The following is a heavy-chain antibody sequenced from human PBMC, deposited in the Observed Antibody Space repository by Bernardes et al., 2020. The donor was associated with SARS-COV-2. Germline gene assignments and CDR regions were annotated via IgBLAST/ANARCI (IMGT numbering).Heavy chain of an antibody. V-gene: IGHV3-21*01. CDR1: GFTFSSYS. Sequence: GGSLRLSCAASGFTFSSYSMNWVRQAPGKGLEWVSSISSSSSYIYYADSVKGRFTISRDNAKNSLYLQMNSLRAEDTAVYYCARAREPLIVVVVAATLALDYWGQGTLVTVSS. CDR3: ARAREPLIVVVVAATLALDY. D-gene: IGHD2-15*01. J-gene: IGHJ4*02. CDR2: ISSSSSYI.